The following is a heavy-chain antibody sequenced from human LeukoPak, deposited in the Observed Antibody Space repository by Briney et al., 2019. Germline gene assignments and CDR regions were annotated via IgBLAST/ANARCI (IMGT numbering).Heavy chain of an antibody. D-gene: IGHD3-10*01. Sequence: GGSLRLSCAASGFTFSSFWMNWVRQAPGKGLEWVANIKQDGSEKYYLDSVKGRFTISRDNAKNSLFLQMNSPRVEDTAVYYCAREAGSGTYRGKYYYYYMDVWGKGTTVTVSS. J-gene: IGHJ6*03. V-gene: IGHV3-7*01. CDR3: AREAGSGTYRGKYYYYYMDV. CDR2: IKQDGSEK. CDR1: GFTFSSFW.